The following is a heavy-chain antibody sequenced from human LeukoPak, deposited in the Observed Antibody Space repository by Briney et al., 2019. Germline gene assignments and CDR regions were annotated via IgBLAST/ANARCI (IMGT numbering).Heavy chain of an antibody. J-gene: IGHJ4*02. CDR3: ARDGLVESPSPFDY. CDR2: IKQDGSAK. CDR1: GFTFSSYW. Sequence: PGGSLRLSCAASGFTFSSYWMSWVRQAPGKGLEWVANIKQDGSAKYYVDSVKGRFTISRDNAKNSLYLQMNSLRAEDTAVYYCARDGLVESPSPFDYWGQGTLVTVSS. D-gene: IGHD5-24*01. V-gene: IGHV3-7*01.